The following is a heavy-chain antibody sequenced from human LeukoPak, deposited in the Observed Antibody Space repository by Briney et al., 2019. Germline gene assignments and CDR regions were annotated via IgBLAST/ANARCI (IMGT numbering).Heavy chain of an antibody. CDR1: GFIFSSYD. D-gene: IGHD2-15*01. Sequence: SGGSLRLSCAACGFIFSSYDMHWVRQATGKGLEWVSAIGTAGDTYYPGSVKGRFTISRENAKNSLYLQMNSLRAWDTAVYYCARGVGAFDIWCQGTMVTVSS. J-gene: IGHJ3*02. CDR2: IGTAGDT. V-gene: IGHV3-13*04. CDR3: ARGVGAFDI.